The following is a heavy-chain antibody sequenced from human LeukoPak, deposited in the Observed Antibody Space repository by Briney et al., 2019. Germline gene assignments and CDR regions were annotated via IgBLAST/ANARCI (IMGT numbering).Heavy chain of an antibody. CDR3: TRHANPDCSGGSCYSGRTDY. V-gene: IGHV3-73*01. D-gene: IGHD2-15*01. CDR2: IRSKANSYAT. J-gene: IGHJ4*02. Sequence: GGSLRLSCAASGFTFSGSAMHWVRQASGKGLEWVGRIRSKANSYATAYAASVKGRFTISRDDPKNTAYLQMNSLKTEDTAVYYCTRHANPDCSGGSCYSGRTDYWGQGTLVTVSS. CDR1: GFTFSGSA.